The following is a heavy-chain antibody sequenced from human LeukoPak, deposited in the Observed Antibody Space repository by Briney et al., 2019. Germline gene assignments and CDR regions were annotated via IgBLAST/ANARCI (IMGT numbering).Heavy chain of an antibody. V-gene: IGHV1-69*13. Sequence: ASVKVSCKASGGTFSSYAISWVRQAPGQGLEWMGGIIPIFGTANYSQKFQGRVTITADESTSTAYMELSRLRSDDTAVYYCATGTGYCSSTSCYYYYYYMDVWGKGTTVTVSS. CDR3: ATGTGYCSSTSCYYYYYYMDV. CDR2: IIPIFGTA. D-gene: IGHD2-2*01. CDR1: GGTFSSYA. J-gene: IGHJ6*03.